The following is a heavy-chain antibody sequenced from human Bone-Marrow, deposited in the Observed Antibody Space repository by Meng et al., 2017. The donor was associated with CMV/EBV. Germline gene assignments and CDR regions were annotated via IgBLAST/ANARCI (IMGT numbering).Heavy chain of an antibody. CDR2: LFSGGTT. V-gene: IGHV3-53*01. J-gene: IGHJ4*02. Sequence: GESLKISCVVSGFTVSSNYMSWVRQAPGKGLEWVSVLFSGGTTTYGDSVKGRFTISRDNSKNPLFLQMNSLRAADTAVYYCVRWVVDVGGLDYWGQGVLVTVSS. D-gene: IGHD2-15*01. CDR1: GFTVSSNY. CDR3: VRWVVDVGGLDY.